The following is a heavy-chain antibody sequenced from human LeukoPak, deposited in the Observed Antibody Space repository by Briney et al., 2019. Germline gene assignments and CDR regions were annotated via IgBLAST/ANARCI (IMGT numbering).Heavy chain of an antibody. D-gene: IGHD2/OR15-2a*01. CDR3: AGHHPRNTVDF. CDR2: ISDIGSI. J-gene: IGHJ4*02. Sequence: SETLSLTCTVSGGSISSYYGSWIRQPPGKGLEWIACISDIGSINYNPSLKSRVTISLDTSKNQFSLKLSSVTAADTAVYYCAGHHPRNTVDFWGQGTLVTVSS. V-gene: IGHV4-59*08. CDR1: GGSISSYY.